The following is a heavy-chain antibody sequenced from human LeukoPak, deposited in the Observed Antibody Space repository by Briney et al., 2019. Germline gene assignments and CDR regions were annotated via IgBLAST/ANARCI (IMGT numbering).Heavy chain of an antibody. J-gene: IGHJ4*02. CDR3: ARDLFDY. CDR1: GCTISNYW. CDR2: IKQDGSAE. Sequence: GGSLRLSCAVSGCTISNYWMSWVRQAPGKGLEWVATIKQDGSAEFYVDSVKGRFTISRDSAKNSLYLQMNSLRDDDTAVYYCARDLFDYWGQGTLVTASS. V-gene: IGHV3-7*01.